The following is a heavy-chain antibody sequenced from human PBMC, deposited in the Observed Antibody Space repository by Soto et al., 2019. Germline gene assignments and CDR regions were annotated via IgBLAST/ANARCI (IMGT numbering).Heavy chain of an antibody. CDR1: GGSISSGGYY. J-gene: IGHJ6*02. CDR3: SRSSSHCSSTSCHPTLPGKDYSINYYYYGMDV. D-gene: IGHD2-2*01. CDR2: IYYSGST. V-gene: IGHV4-31*03. Sequence: SETLSLTCTVSGGSISSGGYYWSWIRQHPGKGLEWIGYIYYSGSTYYNPSLKSRVTISVDTSKNQFSLKLSSVTAADTAVYYCSRSSSHCSSTSCHPTLPGKDYSINYYYYGMDVWGQGTTVTVSS.